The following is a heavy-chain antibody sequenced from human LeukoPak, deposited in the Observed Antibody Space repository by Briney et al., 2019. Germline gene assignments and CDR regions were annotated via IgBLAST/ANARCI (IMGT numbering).Heavy chain of an antibody. D-gene: IGHD3-10*01. J-gene: IGHJ6*03. V-gene: IGHV1-69*06. Sequence: SVKVSCKASGGTFSSYAISWVRQAPGQGLEWMGGIIPIFGTANYAQKFQGRVTITADKSTNTAYMELSSLRSEDTAVYYCAMDYGSGSYSGYYMDVWGKGTTVTVSS. CDR1: GGTFSSYA. CDR2: IIPIFGTA. CDR3: AMDYGSGSYSGYYMDV.